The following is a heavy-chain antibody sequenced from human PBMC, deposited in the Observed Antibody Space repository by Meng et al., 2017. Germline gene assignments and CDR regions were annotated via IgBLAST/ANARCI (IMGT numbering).Heavy chain of an antibody. CDR3: ARGLRGLELYYYDSSGYFLG. CDR1: GFTFSSYA. Sequence: GESLKISCAASGFTFSSYAMHWVRQAPGKGLEWVAVISYDGSNKYYADSVKGRFTISRDNSKNTLYLQMNSLRAEDTAVYYCARGLRGLELYYYDSSGYFLGWGQGTLVTVSS. D-gene: IGHD3-22*01. J-gene: IGHJ4*02. CDR2: ISYDGSNK. V-gene: IGHV3-30*04.